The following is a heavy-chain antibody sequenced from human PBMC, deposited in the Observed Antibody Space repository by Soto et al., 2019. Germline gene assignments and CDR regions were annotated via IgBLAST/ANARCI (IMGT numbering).Heavy chain of an antibody. D-gene: IGHD4-17*01. J-gene: IGHJ3*02. CDR1: GFTFSSYS. CDR3: ARDRCDYGDCTDAFDI. V-gene: IGHV3-21*01. CDR2: ISSSSSYI. Sequence: GGSLRLSCAASGFTFSSYSMNWVRQAPGKGLEWVSSISSSSSYIYYADSAKGRFTISRDNAKNSLYLQMNSLRAEDTAVYYCARDRCDYGDCTDAFDIWGQGTMVTVSS.